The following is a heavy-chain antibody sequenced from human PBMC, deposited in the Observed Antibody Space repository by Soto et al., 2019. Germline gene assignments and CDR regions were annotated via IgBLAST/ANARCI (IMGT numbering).Heavy chain of an antibody. CDR1: GGTFRSYS. D-gene: IGHD3-22*01. V-gene: IGHV1-69*13. J-gene: IGHJ6*02. CDR2: IIPIFDIT. Sequence: SVKVSCKASGGTFRSYSISWLRQAPGQGLEWMGGIIPIFDITNYAQKFQGRVTITADESTSTAYMELSSLGSDDTAVYYCARPDEGGYSSNHHYYYALDVWGQGTTVTVSS. CDR3: ARPDEGGYSSNHHYYYALDV.